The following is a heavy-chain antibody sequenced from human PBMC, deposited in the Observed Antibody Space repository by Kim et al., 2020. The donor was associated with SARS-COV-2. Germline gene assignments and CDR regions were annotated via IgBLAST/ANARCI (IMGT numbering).Heavy chain of an antibody. Sequence: ASVKVSCKASGYTFTSYGISWVRQAPGQGLEWMGWISAYNGNTNYAQKLQGRVTMTTDTSTSTAYMELRSLRSDDTAVYYCARVPVPLPDIVVVVAATHLYYFDYWGQGTLVTVSS. CDR1: GYTFTSYG. CDR2: ISAYNGNT. CDR3: ARVPVPLPDIVVVVAATHLYYFDY. V-gene: IGHV1-18*01. J-gene: IGHJ4*02. D-gene: IGHD2-15*01.